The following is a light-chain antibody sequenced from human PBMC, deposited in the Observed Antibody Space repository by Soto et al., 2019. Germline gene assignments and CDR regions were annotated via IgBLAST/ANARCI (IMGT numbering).Light chain of an antibody. CDR1: HDISNC. CDR2: DAF. J-gene: IGKJ3*01. Sequence: DIQMTQSPSSLSASVGDRVTITCQASHDISNCLNWYQQKPGKAPKLLIYDAFNSETWVPSRFSGSGSGTDFTFTIISLQPEDIATYDCQQYENLPLTFGPGTKVDIK. V-gene: IGKV1-33*01. CDR3: QQYENLPLT.